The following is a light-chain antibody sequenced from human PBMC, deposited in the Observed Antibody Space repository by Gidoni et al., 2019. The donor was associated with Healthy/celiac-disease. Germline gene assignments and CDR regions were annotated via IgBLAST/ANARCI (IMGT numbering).Light chain of an antibody. CDR2: DAS. J-gene: IGKJ1*01. CDR1: QSVSSY. Sequence: EIVLTQSPATLSLSPGERATLSCRASQSVSSYLAWYQQNPGQAPRLLIYDASNRATGIPARFSGSGSGTDFTLTIRSLEPEDFAVYYCQQRSNWPTFXQXTKVEIK. V-gene: IGKV3-11*01. CDR3: QQRSNWPT.